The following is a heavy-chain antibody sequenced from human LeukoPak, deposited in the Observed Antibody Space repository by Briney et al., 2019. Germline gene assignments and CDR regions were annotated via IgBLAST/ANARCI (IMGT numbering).Heavy chain of an antibody. CDR1: GFTFSSFE. J-gene: IGHJ4*02. Sequence: PGGSLRLSCAASGFTFSSFEMNWVRQAPGKGLEWISYIDSRGSTIYYADSVKGRFTISRDNAKNSLYLQMNSLRVEDTAVYYCARGIAADEEHYWGQGSLVTVSS. CDR3: ARGIAADEEHY. V-gene: IGHV3-48*03. D-gene: IGHD6-13*01. CDR2: IDSRGSTI.